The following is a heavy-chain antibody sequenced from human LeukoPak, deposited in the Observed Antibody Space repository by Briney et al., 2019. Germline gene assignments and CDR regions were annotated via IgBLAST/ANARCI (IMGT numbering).Heavy chain of an antibody. J-gene: IGHJ4*02. CDR1: GFTFSSYG. CDR3: ARYLRGMVRGVTTYYFDY. V-gene: IGHV3-30*02. CDR2: IRYDGSNK. Sequence: HPGGSLRLSCAASGFTFSSYGMHWVRQAPGKGLEWVAFIRYDGSNKYYADSVKGRFTISRDNSKNTLYLQMNSLRAEDTAVYYCARYLRGMVRGVTTYYFDYWGQGTLVTVSS. D-gene: IGHD3-10*01.